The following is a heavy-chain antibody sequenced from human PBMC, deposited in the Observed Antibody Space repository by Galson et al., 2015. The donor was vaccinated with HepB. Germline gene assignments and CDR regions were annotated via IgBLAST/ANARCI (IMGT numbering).Heavy chain of an antibody. J-gene: IGHJ4*02. CDR3: TTVDLSFGYGDEVD. D-gene: IGHD4-17*01. Sequence: LRLSCAASGFTFTNAWMSWVRQAPGKGLEWVGRIGSNLDGGTQDYAAPVKGRFIISRDDSKNTLFLQMNRLKTEDTAMYFCTTVDLSFGYGDEVDWGQGTLVTVSS. CDR2: IGSNLDGGTQ. CDR1: GFTFTNAW. V-gene: IGHV3-15*04.